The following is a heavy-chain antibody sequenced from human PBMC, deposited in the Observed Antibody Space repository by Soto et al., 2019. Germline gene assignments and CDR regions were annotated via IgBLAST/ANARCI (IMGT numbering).Heavy chain of an antibody. V-gene: IGHV1-69*02. J-gene: IGHJ6*02. CDR3: ARGVEMAAPGYYGMDV. CDR1: GGTFSSYT. Sequence: QVQLVQSGAEVKKPGSSVKVSCKASGGTFSSYTISWVRQAPGQGLEWMGRIIPILGIANYAQKFQGRVMITADKSTSTAYMELSSLRSEDTAVYYCARGVEMAAPGYYGMDVWGQGTTFTVSS. CDR2: IIPILGIA.